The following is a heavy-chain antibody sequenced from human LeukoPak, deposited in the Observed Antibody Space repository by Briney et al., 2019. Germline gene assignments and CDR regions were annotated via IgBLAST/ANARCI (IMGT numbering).Heavy chain of an antibody. D-gene: IGHD3-9*01. J-gene: IGHJ4*02. Sequence: SETLSLTCTVSGGSISSGDYYWSWIRQPPGKGLEWIGYIYYSGSTYYNPSLKSRVTIPVDTSKNQFSLKLSPVTAADTAVYYCARGVLDILTGYYFDYWGQGTLVTVSS. V-gene: IGHV4-30-4*01. CDR2: IYYSGST. CDR1: GGSISSGDYY. CDR3: ARGVLDILTGYYFDY.